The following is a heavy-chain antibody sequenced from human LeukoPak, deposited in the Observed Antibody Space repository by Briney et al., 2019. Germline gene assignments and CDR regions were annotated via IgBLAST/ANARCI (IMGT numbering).Heavy chain of an antibody. J-gene: IGHJ6*03. Sequence: SETLSLTCTVSGGSISSGSYYWSWIRQPAGKGLEWIGRIYTSGSTNYNPSLKSRVTISVDTSKNQFSLKLSSVTAADTAVYYCARRPRGVVITSHGDYYYYYYMDVWGKGTTVTVSS. V-gene: IGHV4-61*02. CDR2: IYTSGST. D-gene: IGHD3-3*01. CDR3: ARRPRGVVITSHGDYYYYYYMDV. CDR1: GGSISSGSYY.